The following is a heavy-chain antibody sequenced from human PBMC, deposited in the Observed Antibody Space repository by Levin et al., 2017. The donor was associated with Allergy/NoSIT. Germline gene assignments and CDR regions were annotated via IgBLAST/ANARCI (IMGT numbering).Heavy chain of an antibody. CDR1: GFTFSTYA. CDR2: ISGDGDST. Sequence: GGSLRLSCAASGFTFSTYAMTWVRQAPGKGLEWVSDISGDGDSTYYADFVKGRFTISRDNSKNTLFLQMNSLRAEDTAVYYCAKGTCSGGTCSLDYWGQGTLVTVSS. D-gene: IGHD2-15*01. V-gene: IGHV3-23*01. CDR3: AKGTCSGGTCSLDY. J-gene: IGHJ4*02.